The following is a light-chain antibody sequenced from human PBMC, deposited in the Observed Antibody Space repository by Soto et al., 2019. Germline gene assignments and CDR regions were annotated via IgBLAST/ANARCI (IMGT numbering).Light chain of an antibody. V-gene: IGKV1-5*01. J-gene: IGKJ1*01. CDR1: QSITTW. Sequence: DIQMTQSPSTLSASVGDRVVITCRASQSITTWLAWYQQKPAKAPKLLIYDASSLESGVPSRFSGSGSGTEFTLTISCLQPDDFATYYCQQYNDYWTFGQGTKVDIK. CDR2: DAS. CDR3: QQYNDYWT.